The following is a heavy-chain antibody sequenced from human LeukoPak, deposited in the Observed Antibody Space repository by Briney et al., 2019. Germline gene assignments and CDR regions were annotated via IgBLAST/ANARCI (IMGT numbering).Heavy chain of an antibody. D-gene: IGHD6-19*01. CDR1: GGSFSGYY. CDR3: ARRWAVAGPAFDY. Sequence: SETLSLTCAVYGGSFSGYYWSWIRQPPGKGLEWIGEINHSGSTYYNPSLKSRVTISVDTSKNQFSLKLSSVTAADTAVYYCARRWAVAGPAFDYWGQGTLVTVSS. CDR2: INHSGST. V-gene: IGHV4-34*01. J-gene: IGHJ4*02.